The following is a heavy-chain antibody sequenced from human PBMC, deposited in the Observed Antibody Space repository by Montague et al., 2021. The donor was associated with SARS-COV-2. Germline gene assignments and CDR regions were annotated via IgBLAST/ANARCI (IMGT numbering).Heavy chain of an antibody. D-gene: IGHD2-15*01. CDR3: ARGYCSGSGCYYYYGMDV. J-gene: IGHJ6*02. CDR1: GGSFSGYS. Sequence: SETLSLTCAVYGGSFSGYSWSWIRQPPGRGLEWIGETNDSGRTNYSPCPKGRVTISVDTSKNQFSLGLSSVTAADTAVYYCARGYCSGSGCYYYYGMDVWGQGTTVTVSS. CDR2: TNDSGRT. V-gene: IGHV4-34*01.